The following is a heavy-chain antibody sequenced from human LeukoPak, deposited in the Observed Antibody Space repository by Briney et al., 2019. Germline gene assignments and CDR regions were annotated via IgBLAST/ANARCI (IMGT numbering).Heavy chain of an antibody. Sequence: PSETLSLTCTVSGGSISSSSYYWGWIRQPPGKGLEWIGSIYYSGSTYYNPSLKSRATISVDTSKNQFSLKLSSVTAADTAVYYCAREYSSGWYEIDYWGQGTLVTVSS. V-gene: IGHV4-39*01. J-gene: IGHJ4*02. CDR1: GGSISSSSYY. CDR3: AREYSSGWYEIDY. D-gene: IGHD6-19*01. CDR2: IYYSGST.